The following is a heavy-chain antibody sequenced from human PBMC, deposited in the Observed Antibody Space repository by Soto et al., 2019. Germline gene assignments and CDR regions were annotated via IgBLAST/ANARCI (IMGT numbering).Heavy chain of an antibody. J-gene: IGHJ6*02. CDR2: ISYDGSNK. CDR3: ARDLESSSSWYSHYYYGMDA. CDR1: GFTFSGYG. Sequence: GGSLRLSGAAAGFTFSGYGMPWVRQAPGKXLXXVEVISYDGSNKYYADSVKGRFTIYRDNSKNTLYLQMNSLRAEETAVYYCARDLESSSSWYSHYYYGMDAWGQGTTVTVSS. V-gene: IGHV3-30-3*01. D-gene: IGHD6-13*01.